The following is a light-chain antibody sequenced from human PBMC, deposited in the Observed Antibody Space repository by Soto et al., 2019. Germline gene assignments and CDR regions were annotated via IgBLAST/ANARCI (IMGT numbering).Light chain of an antibody. V-gene: IGLV2-14*01. CDR2: EVN. CDR1: SSDVGGYNY. J-gene: IGLJ1*01. Sequence: QSALTQPASVSGSPGQSITISCTGTSSDVGGYNYVSWYQQHPGKAPQLMISEVNNRPSGVSNRFSGSKSGNTASLTISGLAAEDDADYYCSSNTNKTTVFGGGTKLTVL. CDR3: SSNTNKTTV.